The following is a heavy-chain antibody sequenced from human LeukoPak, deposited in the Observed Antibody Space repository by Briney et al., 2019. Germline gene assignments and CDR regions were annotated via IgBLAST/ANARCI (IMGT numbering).Heavy chain of an antibody. CDR3: AREGRGSSSWYGISDY. D-gene: IGHD6-13*01. V-gene: IGHV4-61*02. CDR2: IYTSGST. Sequence: SETLSFTCTVSGGSISSGSYYWSWIRQPAGKGLEWIGRIYTSGSTNYNPSLKSRVTISVDTSKNQFSLKLSSVTAADTAVYYCAREGRGSSSWYGISDYWGQGTLVTVSS. J-gene: IGHJ4*02. CDR1: GGSISSGSYY.